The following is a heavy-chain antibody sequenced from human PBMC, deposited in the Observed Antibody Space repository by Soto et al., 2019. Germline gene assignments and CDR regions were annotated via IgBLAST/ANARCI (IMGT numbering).Heavy chain of an antibody. Sequence: QVQLVQSGAEVKKPGSSVKVSCKAPEGTLSSYAINWVRQAPGQGLEWMGGIIPISGSANYAPKFQGRVTISADESTSTAYREVSSLRSEDTAVYYCAGTREIPYYHGMDVWGQGTTVTVSS. CDR1: EGTLSSYA. D-gene: IGHD2-2*02. J-gene: IGHJ6*02. CDR3: AGTREIPYYHGMDV. CDR2: IIPISGSA. V-gene: IGHV1-69*01.